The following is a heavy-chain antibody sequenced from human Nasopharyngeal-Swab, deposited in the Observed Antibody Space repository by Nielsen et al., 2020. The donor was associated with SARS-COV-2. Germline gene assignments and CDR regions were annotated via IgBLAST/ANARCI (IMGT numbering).Heavy chain of an antibody. CDR3: AISNVGFYYYGMDV. D-gene: IGHD4-11*01. Sequence: SETLSLICTVSGGSISSGDYYWSWIHQPPGKGLEWIGYIYYSGSTYYNPSLKSRVTISIDTSRTQFSLKLSSVTAADPAVYYCAISNVGFYYYGMDVWGQGTTVTVSS. CDR2: IYYSGST. V-gene: IGHV4-30-4*01. CDR1: GGSISSGDYY. J-gene: IGHJ6*02.